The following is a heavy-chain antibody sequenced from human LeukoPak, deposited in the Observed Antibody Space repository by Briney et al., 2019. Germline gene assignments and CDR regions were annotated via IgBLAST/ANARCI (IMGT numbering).Heavy chain of an antibody. Sequence: SETLSLTCAVSGGSISSSNWWSWVRQPPGKGLEWIGEINHSGSTNYNPSLKSRVTISVDTSKNQFSLKLSSVTAADTAVYYCARHGIAVAGTLYNWFDPWGQGTLVTVSS. CDR1: GGSISSSNW. D-gene: IGHD6-19*01. J-gene: IGHJ5*02. CDR2: INHSGST. CDR3: ARHGIAVAGTLYNWFDP. V-gene: IGHV4-4*02.